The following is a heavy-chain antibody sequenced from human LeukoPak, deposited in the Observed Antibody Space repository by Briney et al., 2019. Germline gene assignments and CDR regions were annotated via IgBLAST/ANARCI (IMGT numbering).Heavy chain of an antibody. CDR2: ISGRGGNT. Sequence: PGGSLRLSCAASGFTFSSYEMNWVRQAPGKGLEWVSAISGRGGNTYYADSVKGRFSISTDTSKNTLYLQMNSLRVEDTAVYYCAKDLKGSNYGLDVWGQGTTVTVSS. CDR3: AKDLKGSNYGLDV. CDR1: GFTFSSYE. V-gene: IGHV3-23*01. D-gene: IGHD5/OR15-5a*01. J-gene: IGHJ6*02.